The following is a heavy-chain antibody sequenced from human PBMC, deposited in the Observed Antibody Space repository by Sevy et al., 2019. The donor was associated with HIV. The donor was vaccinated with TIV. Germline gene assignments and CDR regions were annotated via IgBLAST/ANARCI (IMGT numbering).Heavy chain of an antibody. Sequence: GGSLRLSCIASGFTFSRSSMNWVRQAPGKGLEWVSSISSSSNYIYYADSMKGRFTISRDNAKNSLYLQMNSRRAEDTAVYYCAGDRREMVKGADESFDIWGQGTMVTVSS. D-gene: IGHD3-10*01. CDR1: GFTFSRSS. CDR2: ISSSSNYI. V-gene: IGHV3-21*01. J-gene: IGHJ3*02. CDR3: AGDRREMVKGADESFDI.